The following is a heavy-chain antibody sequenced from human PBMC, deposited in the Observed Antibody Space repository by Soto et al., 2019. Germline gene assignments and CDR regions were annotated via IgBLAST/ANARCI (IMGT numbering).Heavy chain of an antibody. CDR2: IYYSGST. V-gene: IGHV4-39*01. Sequence: PSETLSLTCTVTGDSISSRSYYWGWIRQPPGKGLEWIGSIYYSGSTYNNPSLRSRVSMSIDTSKDQFSLKLKPVTAADTALYFCARGIAAPSFYGMDVWGQGTTVTVSS. J-gene: IGHJ6*02. CDR1: GDSISSRSYY. CDR3: ARGIAAPSFYGMDV. D-gene: IGHD6-6*01.